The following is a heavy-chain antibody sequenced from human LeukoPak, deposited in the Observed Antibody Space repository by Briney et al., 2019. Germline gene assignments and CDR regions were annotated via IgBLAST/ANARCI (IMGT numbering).Heavy chain of an antibody. CDR3: ARDRVVAAPFDY. V-gene: IGHV3-21*01. D-gene: IGHD2-15*01. CDR1: GFTFSSYS. CDR2: ISSSSSYI. Sequence: GGSLRLSCAASGFTFSSYSMNWVRQAPGKGLEWVSSISSSSSYIYYADSVKGRFTISRDNAKNSLYLQMNSLRAEDTAVYCCARDRVVAAPFDYWGQGTLVTVSS. J-gene: IGHJ4*02.